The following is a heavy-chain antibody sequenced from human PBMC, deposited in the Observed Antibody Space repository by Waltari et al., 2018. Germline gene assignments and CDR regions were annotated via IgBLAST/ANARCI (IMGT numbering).Heavy chain of an antibody. CDR1: GGSISSGSSC. J-gene: IGHJ4*02. CDR3: ARGDCSGGSCYSLDY. Sequence: QVQLQESGPGLVKPSQTLSLTCTVSGGSISSGSSCWSWIRQPAGKGLAWLGRVHPSGRTKYNPSLKNRVTISVDTSKNQFSLELGSVTAADTAVYYCARGDCSGGSCYSLDYWGQGTLVTVSS. D-gene: IGHD2-15*01. CDR2: VHPSGRT. V-gene: IGHV4-61*02.